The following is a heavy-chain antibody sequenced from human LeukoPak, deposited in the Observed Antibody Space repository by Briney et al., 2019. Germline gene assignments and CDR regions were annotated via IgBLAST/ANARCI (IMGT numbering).Heavy chain of an antibody. J-gene: IGHJ3*02. D-gene: IGHD1-1*01. Sequence: GASVKVSCKASGGTFNNYAISWVRQAPGQGLEWMGGIIPIFDTPNYAQKFQGRVTITTDESTSTAYMELSSLRSEDTAVYYCARDIPGYDAFHIWGQGTVVTVSS. CDR3: ARDIPGYDAFHI. CDR1: GGTFNNYA. V-gene: IGHV1-69*05. CDR2: IIPIFDTP.